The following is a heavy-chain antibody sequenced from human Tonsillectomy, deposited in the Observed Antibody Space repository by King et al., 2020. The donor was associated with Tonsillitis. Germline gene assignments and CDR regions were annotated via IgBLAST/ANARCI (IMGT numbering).Heavy chain of an antibody. CDR1: GFTFSSYG. V-gene: IGHV3-33*01. CDR3: ARVAGYYESWFDP. J-gene: IGHJ5*02. Sequence: VQLVESGGGVVQPGRSLRLSCAASGFTFSSYGMHWVRQAPGKGLEWVAVIWYDGSNKYYADSVKGRFTISRDNSKNTLYLQMNSLRAEDTAVYYCARVAGYYESWFDPWGQGTLVTVSS. D-gene: IGHD3-22*01. CDR2: IWYDGSNK.